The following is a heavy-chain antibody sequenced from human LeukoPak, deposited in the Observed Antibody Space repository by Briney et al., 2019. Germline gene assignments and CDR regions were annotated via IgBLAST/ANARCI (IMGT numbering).Heavy chain of an antibody. J-gene: IGHJ4*02. CDR2: IRYDGSYK. D-gene: IGHD6-19*01. CDR3: ASGYSSGPVY. Sequence: AGGSLRLSCAASGLTFSRYGMHWVRQAPGKGLEWVAYIRYDGSYKHYADSVKGRFTISRDNSKNTLYLQMNSLRAEDTAVYYCASGYSSGPVYWGQGNLVTVSS. CDR1: GLTFSRYG. V-gene: IGHV3-30*02.